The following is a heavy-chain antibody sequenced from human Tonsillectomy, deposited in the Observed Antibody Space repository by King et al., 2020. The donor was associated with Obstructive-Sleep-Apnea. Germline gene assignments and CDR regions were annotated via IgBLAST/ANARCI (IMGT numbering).Heavy chain of an antibody. CDR1: GGSLSSYY. CDR3: ARDGYNFNYFDY. J-gene: IGHJ4*02. V-gene: IGHV4-59*01. CDR2: IYYSGGT. D-gene: IGHD5-24*01. Sequence: QLQESGPGLVRPSETLSLTCTVSGGSLSSYYWSWIRQSPGEGLEWIGFIYYSGGTNYNPSLKRRVTISLSTSRNQFFLELRSVTSSDTAFYYCARDGYNFNYFDYWGQGTLVTVSS.